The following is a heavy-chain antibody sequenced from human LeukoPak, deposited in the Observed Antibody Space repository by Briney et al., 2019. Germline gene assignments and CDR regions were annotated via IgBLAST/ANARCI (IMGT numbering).Heavy chain of an antibody. J-gene: IGHJ4*02. Sequence: SETLSLTCAVYGGSFSGYYWSWIRQPPGKGLEWLAYVYYSGNTNYNPSLKSRVTISVDTSENQFSLKLSSVTAADTAVYYCAREVAGTGYFDYWGQGTLVTVSS. D-gene: IGHD6-19*01. V-gene: IGHV4-59*01. CDR1: GGSFSGYY. CDR2: VYYSGNT. CDR3: AREVAGTGYFDY.